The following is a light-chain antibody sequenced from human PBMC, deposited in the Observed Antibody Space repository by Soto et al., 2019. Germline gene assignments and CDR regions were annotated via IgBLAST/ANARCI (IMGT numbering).Light chain of an antibody. CDR2: AAS. V-gene: IGKV1-39*01. J-gene: IGKJ2*01. CDR3: QQSLSTPYT. Sequence: DIQSTQSPASLSSSIGDRVSISCRASQTVATFLNWYQQKPGKVPQLLIYAASTLQSGVPSRFSGSGSGTDFTLVISSLQREDFGTYYCQQSLSTPYTFGQGTKVDIK. CDR1: QTVATF.